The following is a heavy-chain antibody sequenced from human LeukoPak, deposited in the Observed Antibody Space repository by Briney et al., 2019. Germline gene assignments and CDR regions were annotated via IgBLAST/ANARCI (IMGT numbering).Heavy chain of an antibody. CDR1: GFTFSSYG. D-gene: IGHD2-15*01. Sequence: RTGGSLRLSCAASGFTFSSYGMHWVRQAPGKGLEWVAVIWYDGSNKYYADSVKGRFTISRDNAKNSLYLQMNSLRAEDTAIYYCARTQCPGASCYSDAFDIWGQATMVTVSS. CDR3: ARTQCPGASCYSDAFDI. J-gene: IGHJ3*02. V-gene: IGHV3-30*19. CDR2: IWYDGSNK.